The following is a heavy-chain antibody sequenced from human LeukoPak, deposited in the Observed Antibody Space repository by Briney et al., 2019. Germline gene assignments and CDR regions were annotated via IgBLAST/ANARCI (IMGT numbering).Heavy chain of an antibody. V-gene: IGHV3-30*18. CDR3: AKDNSPLWFGELLYYFDY. D-gene: IGHD3-10*01. CDR1: GFTFSSYG. J-gene: IGHJ4*02. CDR2: ISYDGSNK. Sequence: GRSLRLSCAASGFTFSSYGMHWVRQAPGKGLEWVAVISYDGSNKYYADSVKGRFTISRDNSKNTLYLQMNSLRAEDTAVYYCAKDNSPLWFGELLYYFDYWGQGTLVTVSS.